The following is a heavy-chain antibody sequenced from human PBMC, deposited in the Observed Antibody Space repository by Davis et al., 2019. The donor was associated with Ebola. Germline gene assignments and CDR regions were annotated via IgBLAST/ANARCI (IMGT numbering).Heavy chain of an antibody. Sequence: GGSLRLSCAASGFTFSSYAMHWVRQAPGKGLEWVAVISYDGSNKYYADSVKGRFTISRDNSKNTLYLQMNSLRAEDTAVYYCAKGAVKTRELQDFDYWGQGTLVTVSS. CDR1: GFTFSSYA. CDR3: AKGAVKTRELQDFDY. J-gene: IGHJ4*02. CDR2: ISYDGSNK. D-gene: IGHD5-24*01. V-gene: IGHV3-30*04.